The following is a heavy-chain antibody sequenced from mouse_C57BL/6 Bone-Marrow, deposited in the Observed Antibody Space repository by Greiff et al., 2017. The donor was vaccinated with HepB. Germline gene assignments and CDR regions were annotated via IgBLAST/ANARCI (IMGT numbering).Heavy chain of an antibody. V-gene: IGHV14-4*01. CDR3: TTSPQATYAMDY. CDR1: GFNIKDDY. D-gene: IGHD3-2*02. J-gene: IGHJ4*01. CDR2: IDPENGDT. Sequence: EVQLQQSGAELVRPGASVKLSCTASGFNIKDDYMHWVKQRPEQGLEWIGWIDPENGDTEYASKFQGKATITADTSSNTAYLQLSSLTSEDTAVYYCTTSPQATYAMDYWGQGTSVTVSS.